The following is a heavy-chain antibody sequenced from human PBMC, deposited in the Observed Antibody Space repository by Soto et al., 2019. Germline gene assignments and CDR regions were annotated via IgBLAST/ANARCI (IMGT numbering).Heavy chain of an antibody. D-gene: IGHD2-15*01. Sequence: SQTLSLTCAISGDSVSSNSAAWNWIRQSPSRGLEWLGRTYYRSKWYNDYAVSVKSRITINPDTSKNQFSLQLNSVTPEDTAVYYCARTTRSSSYHPYSNFDYWGQGTLVTVSS. J-gene: IGHJ4*02. CDR3: ARTTRSSSYHPYSNFDY. V-gene: IGHV6-1*01. CDR1: GDSVSSNSAA. CDR2: TYYRSKWYN.